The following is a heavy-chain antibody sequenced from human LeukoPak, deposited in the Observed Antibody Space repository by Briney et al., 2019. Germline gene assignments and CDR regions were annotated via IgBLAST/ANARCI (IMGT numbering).Heavy chain of an antibody. CDR2: IYHSGST. J-gene: IGHJ3*02. CDR3: ARVLPSEGRYDSSGYYYDGGGAFDI. CDR1: GYSLSSGYY. V-gene: IGHV4-38-2*02. Sequence: SETLSLTCTVSGYSLSSGYYWGWIRQPPGKGVEWIGSIYHSGSTYYNPSLKSRVTISVDTSKNQFSLKLSSVTAADTAVYYCARVLPSEGRYDSSGYYYDGGGAFDIWGQGTMVTVSS. D-gene: IGHD3-22*01.